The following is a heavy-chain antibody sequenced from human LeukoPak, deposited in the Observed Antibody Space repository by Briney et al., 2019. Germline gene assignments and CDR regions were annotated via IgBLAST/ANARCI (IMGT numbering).Heavy chain of an antibody. V-gene: IGHV3-21*01. Sequence: GGSLRLSCAASGFTFTSYSMNWVRQAPGKGLEWVSSISSSSSYIYYADSVKGRFTISRDNAKNSLYLQMNSLRAEDTAVYYCARHPYVRGPLDVWGQGTTGTVSS. CDR1: GFTFTSYS. J-gene: IGHJ6*02. CDR3: ARHPYVRGPLDV. D-gene: IGHD3-16*01. CDR2: ISSSSSYI.